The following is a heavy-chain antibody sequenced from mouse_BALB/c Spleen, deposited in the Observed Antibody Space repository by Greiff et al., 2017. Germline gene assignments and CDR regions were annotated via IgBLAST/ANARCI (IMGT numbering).Heavy chain of an antibody. CDR1: GYTFTSYW. CDR3: ARKGDSAWFAY. J-gene: IGHJ3*01. V-gene: IGHV1-7*01. CDR2: INPSTGYT. Sequence: VQLQQSGAELAKPGASVKMSCKASGYTFTSYWMHWVKQRPGQGLEWIGYINPSTGYTEYNQKFKDKATLTADKSSSTAYMQLSSLTSEDSAVYYCARKGDSAWFAYWGQGTLVTVSA. D-gene: IGHD3-1*01.